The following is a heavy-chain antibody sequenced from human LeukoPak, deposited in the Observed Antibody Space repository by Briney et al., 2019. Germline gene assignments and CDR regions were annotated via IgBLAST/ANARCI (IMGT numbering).Heavy chain of an antibody. V-gene: IGHV1-8*01. J-gene: IGHJ4*02. CDR1: GYTFTSYD. CDR2: MNPNSGNT. Sequence: GASVKVSCKASGYTFTSYDINWVRQATGQGLEWMGWMNPNSGNTGYAQKFQGRVTMTRNTSISTAYMELSSLRSEDTAVYYCARDKAMIVVATFDYWGQGTLVTVSS. D-gene: IGHD3-22*01. CDR3: ARDKAMIVVATFDY.